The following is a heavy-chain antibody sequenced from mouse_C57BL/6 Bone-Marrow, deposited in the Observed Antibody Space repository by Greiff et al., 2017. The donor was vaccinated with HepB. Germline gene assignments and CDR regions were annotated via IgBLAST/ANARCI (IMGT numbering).Heavy chain of an antibody. CDR3: ARKRGTGTFYDAMDY. J-gene: IGHJ4*01. D-gene: IGHD4-1*01. Sequence: VQLQQSGPELVKPGASVKIPCKASGYTFTDYNMDWVKQSPGKSLEWIGDINPNNGGTIYNQKFKGKATLTVDKSSSTAYMELRSLTSEDTAVYYCARKRGTGTFYDAMDYWGQGTSVTVSS. CDR2: INPNNGGT. V-gene: IGHV1-18*01. CDR1: GYTFTDYN.